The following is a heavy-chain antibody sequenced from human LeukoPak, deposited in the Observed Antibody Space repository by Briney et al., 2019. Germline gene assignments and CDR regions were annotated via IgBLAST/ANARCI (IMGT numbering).Heavy chain of an antibody. J-gene: IGHJ4*02. CDR3: VRESRPGGAMGLYHNFDY. CDR1: RFTFSTSW. Sequence: GGSLRLSCAASRFTFSTSWMTWVRQAPGKGLEWVANINQDGSEQVYVDSVKGRFTISRDNAQNSLYLQMSSLRGDDTATYYCVRESRPGGAMGLYHNFDYWGQGTLVAVSS. V-gene: IGHV3-7*01. D-gene: IGHD3-16*01. CDR2: INQDGSEQ.